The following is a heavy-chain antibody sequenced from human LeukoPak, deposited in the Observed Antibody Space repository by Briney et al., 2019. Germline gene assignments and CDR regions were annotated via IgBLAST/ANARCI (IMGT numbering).Heavy chain of an antibody. CDR1: GLTFSSYW. CDR2: IKQDGSEK. Sequence: PGGSLRLSCAASGLTFSSYWMSWVRQAPGKGLEWVANIKQDGSEKYYVDSVKGRFTISRDNAKNSLYLQMNSLRAEDTAVYYCAVGVYYFDYWGQGTLVTVSS. CDR3: AVGVYYFDY. D-gene: IGHD3-10*01. J-gene: IGHJ4*02. V-gene: IGHV3-7*02.